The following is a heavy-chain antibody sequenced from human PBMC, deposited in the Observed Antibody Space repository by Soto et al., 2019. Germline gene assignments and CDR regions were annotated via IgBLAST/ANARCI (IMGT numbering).Heavy chain of an antibody. Sequence: GGSLRLSCVASGFTFDTYGIHWVRQAPGKGLQWVALISYEGSNTYYADSVRGRFTISRDNSKNTLYLQINALRPEDTGVYYCARVTPGNNLSYFSGLDVWGQGTSVTVSS. D-gene: IGHD1-1*01. J-gene: IGHJ6*02. CDR3: ARVTPGNNLSYFSGLDV. CDR1: GFTFDTYG. V-gene: IGHV3-30-3*01. CDR2: ISYEGSNT.